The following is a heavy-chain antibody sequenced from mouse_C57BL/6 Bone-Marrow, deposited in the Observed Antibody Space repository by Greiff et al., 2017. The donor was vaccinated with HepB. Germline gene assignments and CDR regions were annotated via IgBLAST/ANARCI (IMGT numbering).Heavy chain of an antibody. J-gene: IGHJ4*01. CDR1: GFTFSSYG. CDR3: ASPAPITTVVAPYAMDY. CDR2: ISSGGSYT. D-gene: IGHD1-1*01. Sequence: EVQVVESGGDLVKPGGSLKLSCAASGFTFSSYGMSWVRQTPDKRLEWVATISSGGSYTYYPDSVKGRFPISRDNAKNTLDLQMSSLKSEDTAMYYCASPAPITTVVAPYAMDYWGQGTSVTVSS. V-gene: IGHV5-6*01.